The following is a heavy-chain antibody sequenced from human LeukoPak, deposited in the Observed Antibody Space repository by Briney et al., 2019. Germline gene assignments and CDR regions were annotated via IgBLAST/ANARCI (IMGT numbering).Heavy chain of an antibody. D-gene: IGHD3-22*01. J-gene: IGHJ4*02. CDR1: GHTFTSYY. CDR2: INPSGGST. Sequence: ASVNVSCKASGHTFTSYYMHWVRQAPGQGLEWMGIINPSGGSTSYAQKFQGRVTMTRDTSTSTVYMELSSLRSEDTAVYYCARSGVRYDSSGPFDYWGQGTLVTVSS. CDR3: ARSGVRYDSSGPFDY. V-gene: IGHV1-46*01.